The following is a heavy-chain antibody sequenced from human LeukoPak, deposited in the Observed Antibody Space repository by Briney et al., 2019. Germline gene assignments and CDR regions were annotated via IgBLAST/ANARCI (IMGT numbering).Heavy chain of an antibody. CDR1: GFSFSNYG. CDR3: ARSNNGGWGYCDY. J-gene: IGHJ4*02. V-gene: IGHV3-33*01. Sequence: GGSLRLSCAASGFSFSNYGMHWVAQAPGKGLEWVAVIWYDGSNKYYADSVKGRFTISRDNSKNTLYVQMSSLRAEDTAVYYCARSNNGGWGYCDYWGQGSLVTVSS. D-gene: IGHD3-16*01. CDR2: IWYDGSNK.